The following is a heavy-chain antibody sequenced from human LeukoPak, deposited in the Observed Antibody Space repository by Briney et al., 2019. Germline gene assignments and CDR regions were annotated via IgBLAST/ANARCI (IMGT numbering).Heavy chain of an antibody. CDR1: GGSISSGDYY. Sequence: SQTLSLTCTVSGGSISSGDYYWSWIRQPPGKGLEWIGYIYYSGSTYYNPSLKSRVTISVDTSKNQFSLKLSSVTAADTAVYYCARGRTYYDFWSGYYYNWFDPWGQGTLVTVSS. D-gene: IGHD3-3*01. CDR2: IYYSGST. CDR3: ARGRTYYDFWSGYYYNWFDP. V-gene: IGHV4-30-4*08. J-gene: IGHJ5*02.